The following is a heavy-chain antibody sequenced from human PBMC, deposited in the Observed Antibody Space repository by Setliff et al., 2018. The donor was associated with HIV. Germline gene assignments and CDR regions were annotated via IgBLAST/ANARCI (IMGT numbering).Heavy chain of an antibody. J-gene: IGHJ4*01. V-gene: IGHV3-21*06. Sequence: GGYLRLSCAASGFTFSNYGMNWVRQAPGKGLEWVSSINGNGRSTNYADSVKGRFAISRDNAKNSLFLQMNSLRPEDTAVYYCARGGHNWNSDYWGHGTLVTVSS. CDR3: ARGGHNWNSDY. CDR1: GFTFSNYG. D-gene: IGHD1-1*01. CDR2: INGNGRST.